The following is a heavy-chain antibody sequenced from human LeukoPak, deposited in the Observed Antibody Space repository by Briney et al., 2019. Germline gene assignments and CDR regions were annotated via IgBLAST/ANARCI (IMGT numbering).Heavy chain of an antibody. V-gene: IGHV4-4*07. J-gene: IGHJ3*01. CDR1: GGSITNYY. CDR2: IYTAGTT. Sequence: SETLSLTCTVSGGSITNYYWSWIRQPADKGLEWIGRIYTAGTTNYNPTLKSRVTMSVDTSKNQFSLNLTSVTAADTAIYYCARGICSGGTCYSPGAFDFWGQGTMVTVSS. CDR3: ARGICSGGTCYSPGAFDF. D-gene: IGHD2-15*01.